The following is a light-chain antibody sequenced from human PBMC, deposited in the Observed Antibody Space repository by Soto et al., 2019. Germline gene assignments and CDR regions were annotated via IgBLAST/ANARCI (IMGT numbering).Light chain of an antibody. CDR3: ISYKTDDTFL. Sequence: QSALTQPASVSGSPGQSITISCTGTSSDVGKYNLVSWYQQHPGKAPKVMILQGYKRPSGVSNRFSGSKFGNTASLTISGLQADDEAEYFCISYKTDDTFLFGTGTKVTVL. CDR1: SSDVGKYNL. J-gene: IGLJ1*01. V-gene: IGLV2-14*02. CDR2: QGY.